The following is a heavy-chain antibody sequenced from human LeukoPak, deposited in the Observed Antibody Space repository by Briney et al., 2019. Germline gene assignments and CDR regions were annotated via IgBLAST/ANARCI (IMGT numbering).Heavy chain of an antibody. D-gene: IGHD6-19*01. V-gene: IGHV3-74*01. CDR3: SRVGSSGWPNYFDS. J-gene: IGHJ4*02. CDR1: GFTFSTYW. Sequence: GGSLRLSCAASGFTFSTYWMHWVRQAPGKGLVWVSCINSDGSSPSYADSVKGRFTISRENAKNSLYLQMNSLTAGDTAVYFCSRVGSSGWPNYFDSWGQGTLVTVSS. CDR2: INSDGSSP.